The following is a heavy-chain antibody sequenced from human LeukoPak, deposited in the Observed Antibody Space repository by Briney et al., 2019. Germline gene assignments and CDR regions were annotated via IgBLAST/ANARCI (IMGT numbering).Heavy chain of an antibody. V-gene: IGHV1-69-2*01. Sequence: ASVKVSCKVSGYTFTDYYMHWVQQAPGKGLEWMGLVDPEDGETVYAEKFQGRVTITADTSTDTAYMELSSLRSEGTAVYYCATWAGRPDYYYYYMDVWGKGTTVTVSS. CDR1: GYTFTDYY. J-gene: IGHJ6*03. D-gene: IGHD3-10*01. CDR2: VDPEDGET. CDR3: ATWAGRPDYYYYYMDV.